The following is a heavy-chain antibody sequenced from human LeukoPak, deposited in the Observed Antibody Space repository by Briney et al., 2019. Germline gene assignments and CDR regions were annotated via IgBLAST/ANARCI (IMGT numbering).Heavy chain of an antibody. J-gene: IGHJ4*02. CDR1: GYTFSSYD. Sequence: ASVKVSCKASGYTFSSYDINWVRQATGQGHEWMGWMNPNSGNTGYAQKFQGRVTITRNTSISTAYMELSSLRSEDTAVYYCARARYCSSTSCRYYFDYWGQGTLVTVSS. V-gene: IGHV1-8*03. CDR3: ARARYCSSTSCRYYFDY. D-gene: IGHD2-2*01. CDR2: MNPNSGNT.